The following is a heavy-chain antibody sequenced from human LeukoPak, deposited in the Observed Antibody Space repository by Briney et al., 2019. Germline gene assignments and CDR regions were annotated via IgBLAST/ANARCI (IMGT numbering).Heavy chain of an antibody. D-gene: IGHD1-26*01. CDR2: ISWNSGSI. CDR3: ARARSGSYYVLDAFDI. Sequence: GRSLRLSCAASGFTFDDYAMHWVRQAPGKGLEWVSGISWNSGSIGYADSVKGRFTISRDNAKNSLYLQMNGLRAEDTAVYYCARARSGSYYVLDAFDIWGQGTMVTVSS. V-gene: IGHV3-9*01. CDR1: GFTFDDYA. J-gene: IGHJ3*02.